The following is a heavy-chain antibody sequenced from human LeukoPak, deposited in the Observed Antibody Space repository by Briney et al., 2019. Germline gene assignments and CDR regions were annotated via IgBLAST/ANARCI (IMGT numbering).Heavy chain of an antibody. D-gene: IGHD1-26*01. J-gene: IGHJ4*02. CDR2: IKQDGYEK. Sequence: GGSLRLSCAASGFTFSGYWISWVRQTPEKGLEWVANIKQDGYEKYYVDSVKGRFTISRDNAKNSLYLQMNSLRADDTAIYYCARDKIVGPTTLDYWGQGTLVTVSS. CDR3: ARDKIVGPTTLDY. V-gene: IGHV3-7*01. CDR1: GFTFSGYW.